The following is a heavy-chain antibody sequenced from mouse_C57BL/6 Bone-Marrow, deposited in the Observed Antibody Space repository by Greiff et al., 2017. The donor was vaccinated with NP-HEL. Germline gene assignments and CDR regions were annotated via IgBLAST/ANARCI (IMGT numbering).Heavy chain of an antibody. CDR2: FHPYNDDT. V-gene: IGHV1-47*01. D-gene: IGHD2-5*01. CDR3: ARGSNYPAWFAY. Sequence: VKLMESGAELVKPGASVKMSCKASGYTFTTYPIEWMKQNHGKSLEWIGNFHPYNDDTKYNEKFKGKATLTVEKSSSTVYLELSRLTSDDSAVYYGARGSNYPAWFAYWGQGTLVTVSA. J-gene: IGHJ3*01. CDR1: GYTFTTYP.